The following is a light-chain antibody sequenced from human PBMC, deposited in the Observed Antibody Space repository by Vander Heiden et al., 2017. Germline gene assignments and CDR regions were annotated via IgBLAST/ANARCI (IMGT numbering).Light chain of an antibody. CDR3: AAWDDSLSGYV. V-gene: IGLV1-47*01. CDR1: IPHSGSKY. CDR2: RNN. J-gene: IGLJ1*01. Sequence: QPVLTQPPSTSGTPGQRGPITSSGSIPHSGSKYVYWSQQHPGTATKLLNYRNNQRPSGVPDRFSGSKSGTSASLAISGLRSEDEADYYCAAWDDSLSGYVFGTGTKVTVL.